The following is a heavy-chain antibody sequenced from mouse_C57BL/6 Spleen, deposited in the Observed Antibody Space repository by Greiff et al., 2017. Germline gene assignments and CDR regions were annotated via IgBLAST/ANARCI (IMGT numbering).Heavy chain of an antibody. J-gene: IGHJ4*01. Sequence: QVQLKQPGAELVKPGASVKLSCKASGYTFTSYWMQWVKQRPGQGLEWIGEIDPSDSYTNYNQKFKGKATLTVDTSSSTAYMQLSSLTSEDSAVYYCARSYYSPYAMDYWGQGTSVTVSS. CDR1: GYTFTSYW. D-gene: IGHD2-12*01. CDR2: IDPSDSYT. CDR3: ARSYYSPYAMDY. V-gene: IGHV1-50*01.